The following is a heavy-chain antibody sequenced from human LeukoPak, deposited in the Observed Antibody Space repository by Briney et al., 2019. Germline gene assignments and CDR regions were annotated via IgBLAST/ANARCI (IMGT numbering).Heavy chain of an antibody. D-gene: IGHD5-12*01. Sequence: GGSLRLSCAASGFTFSSYAMSWVRQAPGKGLEWVASISGSGGSTYYADSVKGRFTISRDNSKNTLYPQMNSLRAEDTALYYCAKTDRGYDPKYFDYWGQGTLVTVSS. CDR3: AKTDRGYDPKYFDY. V-gene: IGHV3-23*01. J-gene: IGHJ4*02. CDR1: GFTFSSYA. CDR2: ISGSGGST.